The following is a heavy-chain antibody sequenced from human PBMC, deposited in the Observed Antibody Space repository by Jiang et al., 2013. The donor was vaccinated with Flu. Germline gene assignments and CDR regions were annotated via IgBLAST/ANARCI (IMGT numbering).Heavy chain of an antibody. CDR2: IIPIFGTP. V-gene: IGHV1-69*01. D-gene: IGHD3-22*01. CDR3: ASHYYDSSDYSVAFDY. Sequence: CKASGDTFSSYAISWVRQAPGQGLEWMGGIIPIFGTPNYAQNFLGRVTIIADESTSTVYMELSSLRSEDTAVYYCASHYYDSSDYSVAFDYWGPGNPGHRLL. CDR1: GDTFSSYA. J-gene: IGHJ4*02.